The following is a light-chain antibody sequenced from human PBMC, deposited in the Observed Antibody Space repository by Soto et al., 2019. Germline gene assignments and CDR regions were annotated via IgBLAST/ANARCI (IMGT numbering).Light chain of an antibody. CDR1: QSVSSSY. J-gene: IGKJ5*01. CDR3: QQYGASPR. V-gene: IGKV3-20*01. CDR2: GAS. Sequence: DIVLTQSPGTLYLSPGERATLSCRASQSVSSSYLAWYQHKPGQAPRLLIYGASNSATGIPDRFSGSGSGTDFTLTINRLEPEDFAVYFCQQYGASPRFGQGTRLEI.